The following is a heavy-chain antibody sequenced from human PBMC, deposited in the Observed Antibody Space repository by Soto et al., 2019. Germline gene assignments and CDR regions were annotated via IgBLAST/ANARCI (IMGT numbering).Heavy chain of an antibody. V-gene: IGHV1-18*01. CDR3: VRDASSGYRGWWDP. CDR2: ISPYNGDT. D-gene: IGHD6-25*01. Sequence: QVQMVQSGNEVKKPGASVMVSCKTSGYTFTRYGVSWVRQAPGQGLEWIGLISPYNGDTLYARKFQGRVTVTADRATDTVYMELRSLTSDDTAVSYCVRDASSGYRGWWDPWGQGTLVTVSS. CDR1: GYTFTRYG. J-gene: IGHJ5*02.